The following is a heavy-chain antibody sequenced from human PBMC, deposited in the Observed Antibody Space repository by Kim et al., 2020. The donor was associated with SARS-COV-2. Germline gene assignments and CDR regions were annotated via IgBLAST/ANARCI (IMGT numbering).Heavy chain of an antibody. CDR3: ARGESGYYSPFDP. CDR2: ISYDGSNK. J-gene: IGHJ5*02. Sequence: GGSLRLSCAASGFTFSSYAMHWVRQAPGKGLEWVAVISYDGSNKYYADSVKGRFTISRDNSKNALYLQMNSLRAEDTAVYYCARGESGYYSPFDPCGQGTLVTVSP. V-gene: IGHV3-30*04. D-gene: IGHD3-22*01. CDR1: GFTFSSYA.